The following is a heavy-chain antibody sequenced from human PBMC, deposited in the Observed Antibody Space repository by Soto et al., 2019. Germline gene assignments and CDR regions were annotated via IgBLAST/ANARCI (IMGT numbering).Heavy chain of an antibody. J-gene: IGHJ4*02. CDR1: GGSFSGYY. D-gene: IGHD3-10*01. Sequence: QVQLQQWGAGLLKPSETLSLTCAVYGGSFSGYYWSWIRQPPGKGLEWIGEINHRGSTNYNPSLKSRVTISVDTSKNQFSLKLSSVTAADTAVYYCARTRVPFCFDYWGQGTLVTVSS. V-gene: IGHV4-34*01. CDR3: ARTRVPFCFDY. CDR2: INHRGST.